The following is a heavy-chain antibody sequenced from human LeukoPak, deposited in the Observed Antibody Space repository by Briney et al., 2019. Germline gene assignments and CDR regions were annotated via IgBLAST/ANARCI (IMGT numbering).Heavy chain of an antibody. J-gene: IGHJ4*02. Sequence: PSETLSLTCSVSGDSLSNYYWTWMRQPPGKGLEWVGYIYYTGSPNYNPSLKSRVTISVDTSKNQFSLKLSSVTAADTAVYYCARENGDYGGQVDHWGQGTLVTVSS. CDR3: ARENGDYGGQVDH. CDR2: IYYTGSP. V-gene: IGHV4-59*01. CDR1: GDSLSNYY. D-gene: IGHD4-17*01.